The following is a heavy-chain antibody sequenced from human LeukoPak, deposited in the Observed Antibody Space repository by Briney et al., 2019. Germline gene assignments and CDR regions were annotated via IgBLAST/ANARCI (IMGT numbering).Heavy chain of an antibody. D-gene: IGHD3-10*01. CDR1: GFTFSSYW. J-gene: IGHJ6*03. CDR3: AKAKGSGSYRYYYYYYYMDV. V-gene: IGHV3-74*01. Sequence: GGSLRLSCAASGFTFSSYWMHWVRQAPGKGLVWVSRINSDGSSTSYADSVKGRFTISRDNSKNTLYLQMNSLRAEDTAVYYCAKAKGSGSYRYYYYYYYMDVWGKGTAVTISS. CDR2: INSDGSST.